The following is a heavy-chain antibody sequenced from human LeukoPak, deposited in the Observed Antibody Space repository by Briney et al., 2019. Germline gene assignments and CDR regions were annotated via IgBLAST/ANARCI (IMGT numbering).Heavy chain of an antibody. Sequence: GASVKVSCKASGYTFTGYYMHWVRQAPGQGLEWMGWINPNSGNIIYAQKFEGRVTMTRDTSISTAYMELSRLRFDDTGVYCCARAGGLSSGWYRGAFDIWGQGTMVTVSS. V-gene: IGHV1-2*02. J-gene: IGHJ3*02. CDR1: GYTFTGYY. CDR2: INPNSGNI. D-gene: IGHD6-19*01. CDR3: ARAGGLSSGWYRGAFDI.